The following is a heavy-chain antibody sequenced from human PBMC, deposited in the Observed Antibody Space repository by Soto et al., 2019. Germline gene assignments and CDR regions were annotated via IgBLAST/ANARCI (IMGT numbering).Heavy chain of an antibody. D-gene: IGHD3-16*01. V-gene: IGHV3-74*01. CDR1: GFTFSNYW. J-gene: IGHJ6*03. CDR3: ARGVGGYYYIDV. Sequence: EVQLVESGGELVQPGGSLRLSCAASGFTFSNYWMHWVRQVPGKGPVWVSRIKGDVSSTNYADSVKGRFTISRDNAKRTLYLQMNSLRAEDTGVYYCARGVGGYYYIDVWGKGTTVTVSS. CDR2: IKGDVSST.